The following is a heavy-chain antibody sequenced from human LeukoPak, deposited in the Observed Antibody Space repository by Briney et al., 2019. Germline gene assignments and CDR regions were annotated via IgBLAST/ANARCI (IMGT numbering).Heavy chain of an antibody. CDR3: ARGKVVAGTPGQNSWDY. J-gene: IGHJ4*02. CDR2: IHTSGST. D-gene: IGHD6-19*01. Sequence: SETLSLTCTVSGGCISSYYWNWIRQPAGKGLEWIGRIHTSGSTNYNPSLKSRVTVSVDTSRNQFSLKLSSVTAADTAVYYCARGKVVAGTPGQNSWDYWGQGTLVTVSS. CDR1: GGCISSYY. V-gene: IGHV4-4*07.